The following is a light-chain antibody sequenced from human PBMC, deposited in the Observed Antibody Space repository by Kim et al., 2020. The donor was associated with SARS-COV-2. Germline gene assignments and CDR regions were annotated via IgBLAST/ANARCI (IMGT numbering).Light chain of an antibody. V-gene: IGLV4-69*01. Sequence: ASVKLTCTLSSGHSNYAIAWHQQQPEKGPRYLMKLNSDGSHSKGDGIPDRFSGSSSEAERYLTISSLQSEDEADYYCQTWGTGILVFGGGTQLTVL. CDR3: QTWGTGILV. CDR2: LNSDGSH. J-gene: IGLJ3*02. CDR1: SGHSNYA.